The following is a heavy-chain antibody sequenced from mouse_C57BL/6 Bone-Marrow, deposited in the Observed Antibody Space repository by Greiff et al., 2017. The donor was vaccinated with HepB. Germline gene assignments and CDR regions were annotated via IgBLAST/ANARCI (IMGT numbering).Heavy chain of an antibody. CDR3: ARARRGFDY. V-gene: IGHV5-17*01. Sequence: EVHLVESGGGLVKPGGSLKLSCAASGFTFSDYGMHWVRQAPERGLEWVAYISSGSSTIYYADTVKGRFTIARDNAKNTLFLQLTSLRSEDTAMYYCARARRGFDYWGQGTTLTVSS. CDR2: ISSGSSTI. CDR1: GFTFSDYG. J-gene: IGHJ2*01.